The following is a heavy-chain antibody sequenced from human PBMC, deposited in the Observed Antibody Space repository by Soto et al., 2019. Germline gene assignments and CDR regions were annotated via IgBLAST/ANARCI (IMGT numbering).Heavy chain of an antibody. Sequence: QVQLVQSGAEVKKPGSSVKVSCKASGGTFSSYAISWVRQAPGQGLEWMGGIIPIFGTADYAQTFQGRVTITADESTSTGYMELSSLRSEDTAVYYCASHTGSSPEGRYYYGMDVWGQGTTVTVSS. D-gene: IGHD1-26*01. V-gene: IGHV1-69*12. J-gene: IGHJ6*02. CDR3: ASHTGSSPEGRYYYGMDV. CDR2: IIPIFGTA. CDR1: GGTFSSYA.